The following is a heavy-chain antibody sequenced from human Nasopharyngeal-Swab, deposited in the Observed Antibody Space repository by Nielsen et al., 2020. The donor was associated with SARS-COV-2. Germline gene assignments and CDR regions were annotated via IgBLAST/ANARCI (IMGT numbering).Heavy chain of an antibody. V-gene: IGHV3-7*01. D-gene: IGHD2-2*01. Sequence: WIRQPPGKGLEWVANIKQDGSEKCYVDSVKGRFTIPRDNAKNSLYLQMNSLRAEDTAVYYCASLGYCSSTGCTLRYYYYYGMDVWGQGTTVTVSS. CDR2: IKQDGSEK. CDR3: ASLGYCSSTGCTLRYYYYYGMDV. J-gene: IGHJ6*02.